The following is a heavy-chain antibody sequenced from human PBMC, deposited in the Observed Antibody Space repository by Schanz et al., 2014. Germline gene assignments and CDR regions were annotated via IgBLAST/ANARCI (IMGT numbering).Heavy chain of an antibody. Sequence: QVPLVQSGAEVKKPGSSVKVSCKASGGTFSSFAIFWVRQAPGQGLEWMGTIIPILDITNYAQKFQGRVTIAADKSTSTAYMELSNLRSEDTAMYYCARAGQDYSDSSGYATYYFGNWGQGTLVTVSS. V-gene: IGHV1-69*04. CDR1: GGTFSSFA. J-gene: IGHJ4*02. CDR3: ARAGQDYSDSSGYATYYFGN. D-gene: IGHD3-22*01. CDR2: IIPILDIT.